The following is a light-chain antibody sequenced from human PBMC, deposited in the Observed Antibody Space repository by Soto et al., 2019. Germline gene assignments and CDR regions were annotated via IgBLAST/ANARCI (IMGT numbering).Light chain of an antibody. CDR1: GSDVGGYNY. V-gene: IGLV2-14*03. Sequence: QSALTQPASVSGSPGQSITISCTGTGSDVGGYNYVSWYQQHPGKAPKLVIYDVSNRPSGVSNRFSGSKSGNTASLTISGLQAEDEADYCCSSYTSSSTYVFGTGTKLTVL. CDR2: DVS. J-gene: IGLJ1*01. CDR3: SSYTSSSTYV.